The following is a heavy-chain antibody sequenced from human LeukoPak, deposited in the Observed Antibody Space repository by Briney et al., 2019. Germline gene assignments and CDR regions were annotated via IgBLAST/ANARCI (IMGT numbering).Heavy chain of an antibody. V-gene: IGHV1-46*01. Sequence: ASVKVSCKASGYTFTSYYMHWVRQAPGQGLEWMGIINPSGGSTSYAQKFQGRVTMTRDTSTSTVYMELSSLRSGDTAVYYCARRGAVAASLDYWGQGTLVTVSS. CDR3: ARRGAVAASLDY. J-gene: IGHJ4*02. CDR1: GYTFTSYY. CDR2: INPSGGST. D-gene: IGHD6-19*01.